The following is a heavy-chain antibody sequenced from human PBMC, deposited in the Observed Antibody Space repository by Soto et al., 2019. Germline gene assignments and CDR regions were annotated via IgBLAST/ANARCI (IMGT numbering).Heavy chain of an antibody. J-gene: IGHJ4*02. Sequence: ASVKVSCKVSGYTLTELSMHWVRQAPGKGLEWMGGFVPEDGEAIYAQKFQGRVTITADESTSTAYMELSSLRSEDTAVYYCASGRFKPYYYDSSGYYYPFLNDYWGQGTLVTVSS. CDR1: GYTLTELS. CDR3: ASGRFKPYYYDSSGYYYPFLNDY. CDR2: FVPEDGEA. V-gene: IGHV1-24*01. D-gene: IGHD3-22*01.